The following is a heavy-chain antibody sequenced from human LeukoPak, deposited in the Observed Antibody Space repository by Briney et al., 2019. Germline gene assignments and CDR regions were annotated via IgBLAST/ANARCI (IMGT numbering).Heavy chain of an antibody. D-gene: IGHD6-13*01. CDR2: IYHSGST. J-gene: IGHJ5*02. CDR1: GGSISSGGYY. Sequence: PSETLSLTCTVSGGSISSGGYYWSWIRQPPGKGLEWIGYIYHSGSTYYNPSLKSRVTISVDRSKNQFSLKLSSVTAADTAVYYCARGGSSSWHNWFDPWGQGTLVTVSS. V-gene: IGHV4-30-2*01. CDR3: ARGGSSSWHNWFDP.